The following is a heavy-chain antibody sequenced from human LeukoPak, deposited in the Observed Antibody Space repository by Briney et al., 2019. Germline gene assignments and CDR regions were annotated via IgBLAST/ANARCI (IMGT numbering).Heavy chain of an antibody. D-gene: IGHD4-17*01. V-gene: IGHV3-23*01. Sequence: GSLRHSCSIHGYSLSSYPMSWGRRATGWGLEWVSAISGSGGRTYYAASVKGRYHIFRHNTKNTLYLQMSSLRAENTAVYYCAKGGSFTVTNPDDAFDIWGRGQWSPSLQ. CDR1: GYSLSSYP. CDR3: AKGGSFTVTNPDDAFDI. J-gene: IGHJ3*02. CDR2: ISGSGGRT.